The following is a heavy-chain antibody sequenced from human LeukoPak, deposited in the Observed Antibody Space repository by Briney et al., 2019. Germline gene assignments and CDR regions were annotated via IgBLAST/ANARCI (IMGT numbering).Heavy chain of an antibody. CDR2: IYYSGSA. J-gene: IGHJ4*02. D-gene: IGHD6-19*01. V-gene: IGHV4-59*08. CDR3: ARLLPSSGWYPSYYFDY. CDR1: GGSISSYY. Sequence: SETLSLTCTVSGGSISSYYWSWVRQPPGKGLEWIGYIYYSGSANYNPSLKSRVTISVDTSKNQFSLKLSSVTAADTAVYYCARLLPSSGWYPSYYFDYWGQGTLVTVSS.